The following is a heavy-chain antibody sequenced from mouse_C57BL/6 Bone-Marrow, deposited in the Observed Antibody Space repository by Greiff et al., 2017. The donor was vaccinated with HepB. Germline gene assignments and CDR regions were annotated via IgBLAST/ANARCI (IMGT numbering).Heavy chain of an antibody. V-gene: IGHV1-64*01. J-gene: IGHJ1*03. CDR2: IHPNSGST. Sequence: QVQLQQPGAELVKPGASVKLSCKASGYTFTSYWMHWVKQRPGQGLEWIGMIHPNSGSTNYNEKFKSKATLTVDKSSSTAYMQLSSLTSEDSAVYYCARRGYSNYGWYFDVWGTGTTVTVPS. CDR3: ARRGYSNYGWYFDV. D-gene: IGHD2-5*01. CDR1: GYTFTSYW.